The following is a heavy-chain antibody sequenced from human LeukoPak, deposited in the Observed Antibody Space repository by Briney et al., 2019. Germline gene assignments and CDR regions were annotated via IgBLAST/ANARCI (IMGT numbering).Heavy chain of an antibody. V-gene: IGHV3-64*01. J-gene: IGHJ6*02. CDR3: ARDQELQRFGEFFLDHYYYFGMDV. D-gene: IGHD3-10*01. CDR2: IRSNGGST. Sequence: GGSLRLSCVASGFTFSSYDMHWVRQAPGKGLEYVPGIRSNGGSTFYANSVKGRFSISRDNSKNTLYLQMGSLRAEDMAVYYCARDQELQRFGEFFLDHYYYFGMDVWGQGTTVTVSS. CDR1: GFTFSSYD.